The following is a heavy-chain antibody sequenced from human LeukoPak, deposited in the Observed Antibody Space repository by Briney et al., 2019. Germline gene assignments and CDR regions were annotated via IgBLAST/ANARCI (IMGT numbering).Heavy chain of an antibody. Sequence: PSETLSLICTVSGGSISSYYWSWIRQPAAKGLEWIGRIYSSGSTNYDPSLKSRVTMSVDTSKNQFSLKLSSVTAADTAVYYCARSKAYYDSSGYANDCWGQGTLVTVSS. J-gene: IGHJ4*02. CDR2: IYSSGST. CDR1: GGSISSYY. V-gene: IGHV4-4*07. D-gene: IGHD3-22*01. CDR3: ARSKAYYDSSGYANDC.